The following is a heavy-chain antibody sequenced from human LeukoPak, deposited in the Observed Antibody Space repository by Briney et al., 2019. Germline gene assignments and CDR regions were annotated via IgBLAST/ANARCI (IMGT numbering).Heavy chain of an antibody. Sequence: ASVNVSCKASGYTFTGYYMHWVRQAPGQGLEWMGWINPNSGGTNYAQKFQGWVTMTRDTSISTAYMELSRLRSDDTAVYYCARDRYGDYGLNSYYGMDVWGQGTTVTVSS. CDR1: GYTFTGYY. D-gene: IGHD4-17*01. CDR2: INPNSGGT. J-gene: IGHJ6*02. V-gene: IGHV1-2*04. CDR3: ARDRYGDYGLNSYYGMDV.